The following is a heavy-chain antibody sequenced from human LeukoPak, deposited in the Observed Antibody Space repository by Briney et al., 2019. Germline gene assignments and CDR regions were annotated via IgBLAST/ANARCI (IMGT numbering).Heavy chain of an antibody. V-gene: IGHV4-59*08. CDR3: ARQGYDSSGYYRFDP. CDR1: GDSISRYY. D-gene: IGHD3-22*01. CDR2: IHYSGST. J-gene: IGHJ5*02. Sequence: PSETLSLTCTVSGDSISRYYWSWIRQPPGKGLEWIGYIHYSGSTNYNPSLKSRVTISVATSKNQFSLKLSSVTAADTAVYYCARQGYDSSGYYRFDPWGQGTLVTVSS.